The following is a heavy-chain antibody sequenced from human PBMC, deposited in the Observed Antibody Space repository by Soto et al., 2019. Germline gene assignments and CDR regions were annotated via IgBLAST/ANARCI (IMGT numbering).Heavy chain of an antibody. CDR3: AREHGFSFGLNYFDP. CDR2: IYYSGTT. D-gene: IGHD5-18*01. CDR1: GDSITSNSYF. V-gene: IGHV4-39*01. Sequence: PSETLSLTCTVSGDSITSNSYFWAWIRQPPGKGLEWIGSIYYSGTTYYNPSLKSRVTISVDRSKNQFSLKLSSVTAADTAVYYCAREHGFSFGLNYFDPWGQGTLVTVSS. J-gene: IGHJ5*02.